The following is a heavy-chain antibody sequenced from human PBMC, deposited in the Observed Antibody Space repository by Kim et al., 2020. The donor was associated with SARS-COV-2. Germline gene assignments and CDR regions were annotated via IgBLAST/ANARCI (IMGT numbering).Heavy chain of an antibody. J-gene: IGHJ6*02. CDR3: ARVRTRVVGATGYYGMDV. V-gene: IGHV4-34*01. CDR2: INHSGST. Sequence: SETLSLTCAVYGGSFSGYYWSWIRQPPGKGLEWIGEINHSGSTNYNPSLKSRVTISVDTSKNQFSLKLSSVTAADTAVYYCARVRTRVVGATGYYGMDVWGQGTTVTVSS. CDR1: GGSFSGYY. D-gene: IGHD1-26*01.